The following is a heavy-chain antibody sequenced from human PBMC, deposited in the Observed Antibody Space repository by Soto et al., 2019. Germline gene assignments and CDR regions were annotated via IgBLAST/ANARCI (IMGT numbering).Heavy chain of an antibody. Sequence: QVQLRESGPGLVKPSETLSLTCTVSSGSIGTYFWCWIRQPPGKGLEWIGYIYYSGTTNYNPSLKSRVTIFLDTSKNQFSLRLSSVTAADTAVYYCARGSGGTYDAFDIWGLGTLVTVSS. CDR2: IYYSGTT. J-gene: IGHJ3*02. V-gene: IGHV4-59*01. CDR1: SGSIGTYF. D-gene: IGHD1-26*01. CDR3: ARGSGGTYDAFDI.